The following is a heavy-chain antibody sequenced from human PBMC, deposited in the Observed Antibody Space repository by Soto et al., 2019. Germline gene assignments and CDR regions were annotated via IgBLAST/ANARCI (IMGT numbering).Heavy chain of an antibody. CDR3: SREVSKYSGYDFDY. V-gene: IGHV3-21*01. J-gene: IGHJ4*02. D-gene: IGHD5-12*01. CDR2: ISSSSSYI. CDR1: GFTFSSYS. Sequence: EVQLVESGGGLVKPGGSLRLSCAASGFTFSSYSMNWVRQAPGKGLEWVSSISSSSSYIYYADSVKGRFTLSRDNAKNSLYLQMNSLRAEDTAVYYCSREVSKYSGYDFDYWGQGTLVTVSS.